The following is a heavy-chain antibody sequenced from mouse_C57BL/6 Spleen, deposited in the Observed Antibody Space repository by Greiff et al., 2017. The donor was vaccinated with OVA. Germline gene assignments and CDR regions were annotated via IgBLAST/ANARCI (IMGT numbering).Heavy chain of an antibody. J-gene: IGHJ3*01. V-gene: IGHV1-64*01. CDR2: IHPNSGST. D-gene: IGHD1-1*01. CDR1: GYTFTSYW. Sequence: QVQLQQSGAELVKPGASVKLSCKASGYTFTSYWMHWVKQRPGQGLEWIGMIHPNSGSTNYNEKFKSKATLTVDKSSSTAYMQLSSLTSEDAAVYYCARWGDYGSPWGQGTLVTVSA. CDR3: ARWGDYGSP.